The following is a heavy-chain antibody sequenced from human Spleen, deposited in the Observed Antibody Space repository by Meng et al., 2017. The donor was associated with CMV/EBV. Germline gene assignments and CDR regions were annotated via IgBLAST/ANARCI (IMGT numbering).Heavy chain of an antibody. CDR3: ARSWGDHGSHMVTDY. Sequence: SGYTFNGMGVSWRRQAPGQGLGWVGRISTQKEGTNFEQKFQKRRVLTTDASTRTAYMELRNLRSDDAAVYYCARSWGDHGSHMVTDYWGQGTLVTVSS. V-gene: IGHV1-18*01. J-gene: IGHJ4*02. CDR1: GYTFNGMG. CDR2: ISTQKEGT. D-gene: IGHD3-16*01.